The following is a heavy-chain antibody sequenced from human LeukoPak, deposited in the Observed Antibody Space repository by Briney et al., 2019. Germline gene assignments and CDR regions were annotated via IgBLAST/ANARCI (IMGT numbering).Heavy chain of an antibody. CDR3: ARDYAMVRGIFDY. D-gene: IGHD3-10*01. J-gene: IGHJ4*02. CDR2: IWYDGSNK. CDR1: GFTFSSYG. Sequence: PGRSLRVSCAASGFTFSSYGMHWVRQAPGKGLEWVAVIWYDGSNKYYADSVKGRFTISRDNSKNTLYLQMNSLRAEDTAVYYCARDYAMVRGIFDYWGQGTLVTVSS. V-gene: IGHV3-33*01.